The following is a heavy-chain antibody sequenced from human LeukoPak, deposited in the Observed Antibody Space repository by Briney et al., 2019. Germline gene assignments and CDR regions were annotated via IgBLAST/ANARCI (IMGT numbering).Heavy chain of an antibody. Sequence: GGSLRLSCAASGFTFSNAWMSWVRQAPGKGLEWVGRIKSKTDGGTTDYAAPVKGRFTISRDDSKNTLYLQMNSLKTEDTAVHYCTTDERQQLDTIDYWGQGTLVTVSS. CDR3: TTDERQQLDTIDY. J-gene: IGHJ4*02. V-gene: IGHV3-15*01. CDR1: GFTFSNAW. CDR2: IKSKTDGGTT. D-gene: IGHD6-13*01.